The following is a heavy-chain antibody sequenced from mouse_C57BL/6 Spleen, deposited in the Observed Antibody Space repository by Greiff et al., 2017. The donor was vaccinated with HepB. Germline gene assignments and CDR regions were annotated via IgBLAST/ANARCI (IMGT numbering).Heavy chain of an antibody. J-gene: IGHJ2*01. D-gene: IGHD2-5*01. CDR3: ARGLWDSNYVFDY. Sequence: QVQLQQSGAELARPGASVKLSCKASGYTFTSYGISWVKQRTGQGLEWIGEIYPRSGNTYYNEKFKGEATLTADKSSSTAYMELRSLTSEDSAVYFCARGLWDSNYVFDYWGQGTTLTVSS. CDR1: GYTFTSYG. V-gene: IGHV1-81*01. CDR2: IYPRSGNT.